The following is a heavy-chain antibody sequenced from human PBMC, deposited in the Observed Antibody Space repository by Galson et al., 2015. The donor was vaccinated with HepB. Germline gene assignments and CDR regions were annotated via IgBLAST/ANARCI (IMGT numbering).Heavy chain of an antibody. CDR3: ARDGARILYRMDV. J-gene: IGHJ6*02. V-gene: IGHV3-30-3*01. CDR2: ISYDGSNK. CDR1: EFTFSSYA. Sequence: SLRLSCAASEFTFSSYAMHWVRQAPGKGLEWVAVISYDGSNKYYADSVKGRFTISRDNSKNTLYLQMNSLRAEDTAVYYCARDGARILYRMDVWGQGTTVTVSS. D-gene: IGHD2-15*01.